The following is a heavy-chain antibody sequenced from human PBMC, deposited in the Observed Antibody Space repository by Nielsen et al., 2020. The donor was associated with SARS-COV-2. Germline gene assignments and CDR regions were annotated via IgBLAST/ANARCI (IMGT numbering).Heavy chain of an antibody. Sequence: GESLKISCAASGFTFSSYSMNWVRQAPGKGLEWVSYISSSGSTIYYADSVKGRFTISRDNAKNSLYLQMNSLRAEDTAVYYCARDLYSSSWTHNYWGQGTLVTVSS. CDR3: ARDLYSSSWTHNY. CDR1: GFTFSSYS. J-gene: IGHJ4*02. CDR2: ISSSGSTI. V-gene: IGHV3-48*04. D-gene: IGHD6-13*01.